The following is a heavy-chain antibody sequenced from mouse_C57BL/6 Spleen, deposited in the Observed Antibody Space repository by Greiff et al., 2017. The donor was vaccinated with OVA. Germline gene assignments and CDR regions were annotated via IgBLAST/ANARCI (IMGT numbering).Heavy chain of an antibody. Sequence: QVQLKQPGAELVKPGASVKLSCKASGYTFTSYWMHWVKQRPGQGLEWIGMIHPNSGSTNYNEKFKSKATLTVDKSSSTAYMQLSSLTSEDSAVYYCARQLRGEYYFDYWGQGTTLTVSS. CDR3: ARQLRGEYYFDY. CDR1: GYTFTSYW. V-gene: IGHV1-64*01. D-gene: IGHD2-12*01. J-gene: IGHJ2*01. CDR2: IHPNSGST.